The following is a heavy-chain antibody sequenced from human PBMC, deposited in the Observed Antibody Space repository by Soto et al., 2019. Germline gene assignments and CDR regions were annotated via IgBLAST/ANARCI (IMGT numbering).Heavy chain of an antibody. CDR2: INHSGST. CDR3: ARGRGGDYYYYMDV. CDR1: GGSFSGYY. D-gene: IGHD3-16*01. J-gene: IGHJ6*03. Sequence: SETLSLTCAVYGGSFSGYYWSWIRQPPGKGLEWIGEINHSGSTNYNPSLESRVTISVDTSKNQFSLKLSSVTAADTAVYYCARGRGGDYYYYMDVWGKGTTVTVSS. V-gene: IGHV4-34*01.